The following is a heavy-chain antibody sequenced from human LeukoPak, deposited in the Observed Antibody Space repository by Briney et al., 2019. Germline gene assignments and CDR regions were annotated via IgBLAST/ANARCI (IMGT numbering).Heavy chain of an antibody. CDR1: GGSFSGYY. Sequence: SETLSLTCAVYGGSFSGYYWSWIRQPPGKGLEWIGEINHSGSTNYNPSLKSRVTISVDTSKNQFSLKLSSVTAADTAVYYCARANYYDSSGYSRGAFDIRGQGTMVTVSS. CDR2: INHSGST. V-gene: IGHV4-34*01. J-gene: IGHJ3*02. CDR3: ARANYYDSSGYSRGAFDI. D-gene: IGHD3-22*01.